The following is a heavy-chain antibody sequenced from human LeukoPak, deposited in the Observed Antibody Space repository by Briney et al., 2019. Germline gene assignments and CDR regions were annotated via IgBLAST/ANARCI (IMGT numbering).Heavy chain of an antibody. Sequence: GGSLRLSCAASGFTFNDYGMSWVRQAPGKGLEWVSGINWNGGSTDYADSVKGRFTITRDNAKNSLYLQMNRLRAEYPSSYFCAMGCYSWSYFAYLVQGTLVTVSS. D-gene: IGHD3-16*02. CDR2: INWNGGST. CDR3: AMGCYSWSYFAY. CDR1: GFTFNDYG. J-gene: IGHJ4*02. V-gene: IGHV3-20*04.